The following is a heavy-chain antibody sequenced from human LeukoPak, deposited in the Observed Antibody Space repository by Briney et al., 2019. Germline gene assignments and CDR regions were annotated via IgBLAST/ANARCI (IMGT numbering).Heavy chain of an antibody. CDR3: ARDIAHSSGWGYFDY. CDR1: GYTFTGYY. J-gene: IGHJ4*02. CDR2: INPNSGGT. Sequence: GASVKVSCKASGYTFTGYYMHWVRQAPGQGLEWMGWINPNSGGTNYAQKFQGRVTISVGTSKNQFSLKLSSVTAADTAVYYCARDIAHSSGWGYFDYWGQGTLVTVSS. V-gene: IGHV1-2*02. D-gene: IGHD6-19*01.